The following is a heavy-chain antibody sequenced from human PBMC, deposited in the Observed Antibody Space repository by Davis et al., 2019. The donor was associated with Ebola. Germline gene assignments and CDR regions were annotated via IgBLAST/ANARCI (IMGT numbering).Heavy chain of an antibody. CDR1: GFTFSSYA. J-gene: IGHJ4*02. Sequence: PGGSLRLSCAASGFTFSSYAMHWVRQAPGKGLVWVSRIHSDGSSTSYADTVKGRFTISRDNAKNTLYLQMNSLRAEDTALYYCVRAIAVTGTGGFYWGQGTLVTVSS. V-gene: IGHV3-74*01. CDR2: IHSDGSST. CDR3: VRAIAVTGTGGFY. D-gene: IGHD6-19*01.